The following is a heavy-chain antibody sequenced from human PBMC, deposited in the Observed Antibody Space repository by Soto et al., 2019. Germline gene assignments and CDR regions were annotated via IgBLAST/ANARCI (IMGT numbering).Heavy chain of an antibody. D-gene: IGHD7-27*01. CDR1: GFTFSSYG. CDR2: ISYDGSNK. CDR3: AKDLGHGGRGAFDI. V-gene: IGHV3-30*18. J-gene: IGHJ3*02. Sequence: ESGGGVVQPGRSLRLSCAASGFTFSSYGMHWVRQAPGKGLEWVAVISYDGSNKYYADSVKGRFTISRDNSKNTLYLQINSLRAEDTAVYHCAKDLGHGGRGAFDIWGQGTMVTVSS.